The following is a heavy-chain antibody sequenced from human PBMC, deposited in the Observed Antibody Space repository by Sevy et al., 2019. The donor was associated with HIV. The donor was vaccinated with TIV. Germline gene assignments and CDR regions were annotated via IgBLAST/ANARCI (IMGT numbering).Heavy chain of an antibody. CDR1: GFTFSSYA. Sequence: GRSLRLSCAASGFTFSSYAMHWVRQAPGKGLEWVAVISYDGSNKYNADSVKGRFTISRDNSKNTLYLQMNSLRAEDTAVYYCARGEGSTYYYDSSGYLYAFDIWGQGTMVTVSS. V-gene: IGHV3-30-3*01. CDR3: ARGEGSTYYYDSSGYLYAFDI. CDR2: ISYDGSNK. J-gene: IGHJ3*02. D-gene: IGHD3-22*01.